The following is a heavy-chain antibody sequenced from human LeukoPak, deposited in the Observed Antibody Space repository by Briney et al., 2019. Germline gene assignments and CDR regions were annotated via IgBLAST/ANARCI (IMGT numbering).Heavy chain of an antibody. CDR3: ARDRLRYFDWLLFGAFDI. Sequence: GGSLRLSCAASGFTFSTFAMIWVRQPPGKGLEWVSSIFPSGGEIHYADSVRGRFTISRDNSKSTLSLQMNSLRAEDTAVYYCARDRLRYFDWLLFGAFDIWGQGTMVTVSS. V-gene: IGHV3-23*01. CDR1: GFTFSTFA. CDR2: IFPSGGEI. D-gene: IGHD3-9*01. J-gene: IGHJ3*02.